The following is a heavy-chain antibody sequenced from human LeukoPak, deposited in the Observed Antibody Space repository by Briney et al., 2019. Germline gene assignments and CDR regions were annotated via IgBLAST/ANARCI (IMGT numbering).Heavy chain of an antibody. V-gene: IGHV1-58*02. D-gene: IGHD5-12*01. CDR1: GFTFTSSA. Sequence: SVKVSCKASGFTFTSSAMQWVRQARGQRLEWIGWIVVGSRNTNYAQKFQERVTITRDMSTSTAYMELSSLRSEDTAVYYCAAAGSGGYSGYDSGSYYYYYGMDVWGQGTTVTVSS. CDR2: IVVGSRNT. J-gene: IGHJ6*02. CDR3: AAAGSGGYSGYDSGSYYYYYGMDV.